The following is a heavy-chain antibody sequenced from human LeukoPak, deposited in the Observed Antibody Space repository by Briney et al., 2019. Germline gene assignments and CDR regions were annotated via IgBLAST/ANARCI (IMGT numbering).Heavy chain of an antibody. D-gene: IGHD3-9*01. CDR3: ARDLTYYDILTGYTPRGDAFDI. CDR1: GYTFTSYG. Sequence: WASVKVSCKASGYTFTSYGISWVRQAPGQGLEWMGWISAYNGNTNYAQKLQGRVTMTTDTSTSTAYMELRSLRSDDTAVYYCARDLTYYDILTGYTPRGDAFDIWGQGTMVTVSS. CDR2: ISAYNGNT. V-gene: IGHV1-18*01. J-gene: IGHJ3*02.